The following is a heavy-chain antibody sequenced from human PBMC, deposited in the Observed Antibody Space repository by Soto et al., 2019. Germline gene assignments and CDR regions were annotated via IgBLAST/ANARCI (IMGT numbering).Heavy chain of an antibody. CDR2: ISGSDGST. J-gene: IGHJ4*01. CDR1: GFTLNNHA. D-gene: IGHD4-17*01. V-gene: IGHV3-23*01. CDR3: ASPQRATVTDNIFDF. Sequence: EVQLLESGGGLVQPGGSLRLSCTASGFTLNNHAMSWVRQAPGKGLEWVSVISGSDGSTYYTDSVRGRFSISRDSSKNTLYLQMSSLSAEDTAVYYCASPQRATVTDNIFDFWGPGTLVTVSS.